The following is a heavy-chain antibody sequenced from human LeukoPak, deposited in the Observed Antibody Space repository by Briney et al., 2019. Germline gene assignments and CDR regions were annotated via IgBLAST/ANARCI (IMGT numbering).Heavy chain of an antibody. V-gene: IGHV3-21*01. CDR1: GFPFSSYF. Sequence: GGSLRLSCAASGFPFSSYFMNWVRQAPGKGLEWVSSISGSSSYIYDADSVKGRFTTSRDNAKNSLYLQMNSLRAEDTAVYYCARRATTERGHSYGLDYWGQGTLVTVSS. D-gene: IGHD5-18*01. J-gene: IGHJ4*02. CDR3: ARRATTERGHSYGLDY. CDR2: ISGSSSYI.